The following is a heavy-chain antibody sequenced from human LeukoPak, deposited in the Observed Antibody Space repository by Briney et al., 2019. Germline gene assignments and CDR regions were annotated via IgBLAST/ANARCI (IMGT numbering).Heavy chain of an antibody. J-gene: IGHJ4*02. CDR2: ISSRSSHI. CDR3: ARGIAAAAGYYFDY. CDR1: GFTFSTYS. V-gene: IGHV3-21*01. D-gene: IGHD6-13*01. Sequence: GGSLRLSCAASGFTFSTYSMNWVRQAPGKGLEWVSSISSRSSHIYYADPVKGRFTISRDNAKNSLYLQMNSLRAEDTAVYYCARGIAAAAGYYFDYWGQGTLVTVSS.